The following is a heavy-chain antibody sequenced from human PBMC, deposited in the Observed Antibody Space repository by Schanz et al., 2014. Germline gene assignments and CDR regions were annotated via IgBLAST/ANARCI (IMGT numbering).Heavy chain of an antibody. J-gene: IGHJ4*02. V-gene: IGHV3-11*04. CDR3: ARGGPAYYFDD. CDR1: GFPFSDYF. CDR2: IGNGGVTI. Sequence: VQLVESGGGLVQPGGSLRLSCTASGFPFSDYFMAWIRQPPGRGLEWVSYIGNGGVTIYYADSVKGRFTISRDNAKSSLYLQMNSLRAEDTAVYYCARGGPAYYFDDWGQGTLVTVSS.